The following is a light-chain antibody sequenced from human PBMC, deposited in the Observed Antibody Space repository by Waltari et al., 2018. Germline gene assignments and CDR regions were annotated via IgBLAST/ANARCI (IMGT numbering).Light chain of an antibody. J-gene: IGLJ3*02. CDR3: QTGGHGTWV. Sequence: QLVLTQSPSASASLGASVKLTCTLSSRHSSNIIAWLPQQPEKGPRYLMKVNSDGSHSKGDEIPDRFSGSSSGAERYLTISSVQSEDEADYYCQTGGHGTWVFGGGTTLTVL. V-gene: IGLV4-69*01. CDR1: SRHSSNI. CDR2: VNSDGSH.